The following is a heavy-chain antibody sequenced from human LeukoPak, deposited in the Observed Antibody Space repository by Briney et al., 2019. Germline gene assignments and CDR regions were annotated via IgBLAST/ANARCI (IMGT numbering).Heavy chain of an antibody. CDR2: IYTSGST. Sequence: SETLSLTCTVSGGSISSGSYYWSWIRQPAGKGLEWIGRIYTSGSTNYNPSLKSRVTISVDTSKNQFSLKLSSVTAADTAVYYCARLVVARFDYWGQGTLVTVSS. V-gene: IGHV4-61*02. CDR3: ARLVVARFDY. J-gene: IGHJ4*02. CDR1: GGSISSGSYY. D-gene: IGHD2-2*01.